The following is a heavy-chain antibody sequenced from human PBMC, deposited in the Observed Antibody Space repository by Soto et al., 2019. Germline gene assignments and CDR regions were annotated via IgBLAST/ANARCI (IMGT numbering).Heavy chain of an antibody. CDR3: TTDPHYDFWSGSSYYYGMDV. J-gene: IGHJ6*02. Sequence: GGSLRLSCGAAGVNFSNAGGNWVRQAPGKGVEWVGRIKSKTDGGTTDYAAPVKGRFTISRDDSKNTLYLQMNSLKTEDTAVYYCTTDPHYDFWSGSSYYYGMDVWGQGTTVTVSS. D-gene: IGHD3-3*01. CDR2: IKSKTDGGTT. CDR1: GVNFSNAG. V-gene: IGHV3-15*07.